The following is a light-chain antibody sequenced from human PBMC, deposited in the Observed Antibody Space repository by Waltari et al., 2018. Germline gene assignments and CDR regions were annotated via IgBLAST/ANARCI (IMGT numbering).Light chain of an antibody. CDR1: QRISND. CDR2: GAS. Sequence: EIVMTQSPATLSVSPGDRVTLSCRASQRISNDLAWYQQKPGQAPRLLMFGASTRAAGIPARFSGSGSGTEFTLTISSLQSEDFAVYYCQQYNNWPPITFGQGTRLEIK. V-gene: IGKV3-15*01. CDR3: QQYNNWPPIT. J-gene: IGKJ5*01.